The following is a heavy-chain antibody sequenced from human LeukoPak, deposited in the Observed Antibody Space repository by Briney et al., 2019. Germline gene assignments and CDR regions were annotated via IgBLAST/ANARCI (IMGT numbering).Heavy chain of an antibody. CDR2: IIPILGIA. D-gene: IGHD6-13*01. J-gene: IGHJ4*02. CDR3: ARDGEGGYSSSWYIAY. Sequence: SVKVSCKASGGTFSSYAISWVRQAPGQGLEWMGRIIPILGIANYAQKFQGRVTITAGKSTSTAYMELSSLRSEDTAVYYCARDGEGGYSSSWYIAYWGQGTLVTVSS. CDR1: GGTFSSYA. V-gene: IGHV1-69*04.